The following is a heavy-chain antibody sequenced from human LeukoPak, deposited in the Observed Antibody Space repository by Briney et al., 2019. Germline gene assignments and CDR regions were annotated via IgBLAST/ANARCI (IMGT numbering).Heavy chain of an antibody. Sequence: ASVKVSCKASGYTFTGYYMHWVRQAPGQGLEWMGWTNPNSGGTNYAQKFQGRVTMTRDTSISTAYMELSRLRSDDTAVYYCARDVAYCGGDCYRGDWFDPWGQGTLVTVSS. CDR1: GYTFTGYY. D-gene: IGHD2-21*02. CDR2: TNPNSGGT. CDR3: ARDVAYCGGDCYRGDWFDP. J-gene: IGHJ5*02. V-gene: IGHV1-2*02.